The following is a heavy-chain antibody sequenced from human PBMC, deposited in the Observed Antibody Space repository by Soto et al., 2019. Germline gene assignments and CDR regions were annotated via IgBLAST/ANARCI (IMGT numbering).Heavy chain of an antibody. CDR2: INPCGGDT. V-gene: IGHV1-18*01. Sequence: GASVKVSCKASGYTFTRSGISWVRQAPGQGLEWMGLINPCGGDTNYAETFQGRVTMTTDTSTSTVYLEMTSLRFEDTAVYYCARAKDYYYGMDFWGQGTTVTVSS. J-gene: IGHJ6*02. CDR3: ARAKDYYYGMDF. CDR1: GYTFTRSG.